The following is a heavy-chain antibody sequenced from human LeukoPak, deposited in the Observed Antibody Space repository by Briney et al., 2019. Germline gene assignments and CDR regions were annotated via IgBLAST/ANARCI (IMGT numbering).Heavy chain of an antibody. CDR3: ARHMGVGSDNYGGWFDP. CDR2: IYPGDSDT. CDR1: GYSFDSYW. D-gene: IGHD3-3*01. J-gene: IGHJ5*02. Sequence: GESLKISCKGSGYSFDSYWIGWVRQMPGKGLEWMGIIYPGDSDTRYSPSFQGQVTISADKSITTAYLQWSSLQASDTAIYYCARHMGVGSDNYGGWFDPWGQGTLVIVSS. V-gene: IGHV5-51*01.